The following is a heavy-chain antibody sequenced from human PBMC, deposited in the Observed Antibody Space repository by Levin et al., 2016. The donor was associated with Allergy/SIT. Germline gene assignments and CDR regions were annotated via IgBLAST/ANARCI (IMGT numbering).Heavy chain of an antibody. Sequence: ASVKVSCKASGYTFTSYAMHWVRQAPGQRLEWMGWINAGNGNTKYSQKFQGRVTITRDTSASTAYMELSSLRSEDTAVYYCARGDHYGYCSSTSCQSPFDYWGQGTLVTVSS. CDR3: ARGDHYGYCSSTSCQSPFDY. V-gene: IGHV1-3*01. CDR1: GYTFTSYA. CDR2: INAGNGNT. J-gene: IGHJ4*02. D-gene: IGHD2-2*03.